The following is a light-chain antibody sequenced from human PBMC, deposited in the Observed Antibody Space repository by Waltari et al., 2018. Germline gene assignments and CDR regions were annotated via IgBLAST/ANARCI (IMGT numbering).Light chain of an antibody. CDR3: QQYNNWPFT. V-gene: IGKV3-15*01. CDR2: GAS. CDR1: QTVSSN. Sequence: EMVMTQSPATLSLSPGEGATLSCRASQTVSSNSAWYQQKPGQAPRLLIYGASTRATGIPARFSGSGSGTDFTLTISSLQSEDFAVYYCQQYNNWPFTFGQGTRLEIK. J-gene: IGKJ5*01.